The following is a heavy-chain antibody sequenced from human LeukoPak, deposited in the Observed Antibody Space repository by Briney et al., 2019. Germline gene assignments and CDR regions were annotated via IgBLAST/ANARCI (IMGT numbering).Heavy chain of an antibody. CDR3: ARGRARYCSSTSCYRIRLSYFDY. J-gene: IGHJ4*02. CDR2: INHSGST. CDR1: GGSFSGYY. V-gene: IGHV4-34*01. Sequence: SETLSLTRAVYGGSFSGYYWSWIRQPPGKGLEWIGEINHSGSTNYNPSLKSRVTISVDTSKNQFSLKLSSVTAADTAVYYCARGRARYCSSTSCYRIRLSYFDYWGQGTLVTVSS. D-gene: IGHD2-2*02.